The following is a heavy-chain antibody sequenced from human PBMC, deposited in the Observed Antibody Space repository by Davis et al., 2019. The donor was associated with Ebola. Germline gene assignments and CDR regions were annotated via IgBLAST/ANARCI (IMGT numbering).Heavy chain of an antibody. CDR2: IGGGGGDT. Sequence: GGSLRLSCVGSGFTFNFYVMSWVRQAPGKGLEWVSAIGGGGGDTYYADSVKGRFTISRDNSKNTLYLQMNSLRAEDTAVYYCAKVAAYDAFDIWGQGTMVTVSS. CDR3: AKVAAYDAFDI. D-gene: IGHD6-13*01. J-gene: IGHJ3*02. CDR1: GFTFNFYV. V-gene: IGHV3-23*01.